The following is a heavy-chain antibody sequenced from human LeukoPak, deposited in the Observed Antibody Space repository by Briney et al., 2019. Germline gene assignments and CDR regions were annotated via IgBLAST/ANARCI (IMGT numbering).Heavy chain of an antibody. V-gene: IGHV4-39*07. J-gene: IGHJ5*02. Sequence: SETLSLTCTVSGGSISSSSYYWGWIRQPPGKGLEWIGSIYYSGSTYYNPSLKSRVTISVDTSKNQFSLKLSSVTAADTAVYYCARKRLKYCGGDCYLYNWFDPWGQGTLVTVSS. CDR2: IYYSGST. CDR3: ARKRLKYCGGDCYLYNWFDP. CDR1: GGSISSSSYY. D-gene: IGHD2-21*02.